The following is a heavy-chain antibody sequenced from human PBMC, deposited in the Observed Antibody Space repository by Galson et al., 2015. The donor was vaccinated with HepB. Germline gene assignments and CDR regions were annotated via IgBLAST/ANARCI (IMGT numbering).Heavy chain of an antibody. V-gene: IGHV3-23*01. CDR1: GFTCSSYA. Sequence: SLRLSCAASGFTCSSYAMSWVRQAPGKGLEWVSAISGSGGSTYYADSVKGRFTISRDNSKNTLYLQMNSLRAEDTAVYYCAKERSPLDYYYGMDVWGQGTTVTVSS. J-gene: IGHJ6*02. CDR3: AKERSPLDYYYGMDV. CDR2: ISGSGGST.